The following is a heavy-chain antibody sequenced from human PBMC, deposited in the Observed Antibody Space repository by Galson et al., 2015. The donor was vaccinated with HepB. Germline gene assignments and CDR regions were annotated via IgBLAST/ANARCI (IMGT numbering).Heavy chain of an antibody. J-gene: IGHJ4*02. CDR2: IYHSGST. CDR3: ARVGRAVAGRGEFDY. D-gene: IGHD6-19*01. CDR1: GGSISSSNW. V-gene: IGHV4-4*02. Sequence: LSLTCAVSGGSISSSNWWSWVRQPPGKGLEWIGEIYHSGSTNYNPSLKSRVTISVDKSKNQFSLKLSSVTAADTAVYYCARVGRAVAGRGEFDYWGQGTLVTVSS.